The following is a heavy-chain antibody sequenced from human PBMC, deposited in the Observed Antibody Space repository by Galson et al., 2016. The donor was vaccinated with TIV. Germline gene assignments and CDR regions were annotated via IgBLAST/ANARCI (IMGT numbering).Heavy chain of an antibody. CDR2: ISDSGRS. Sequence: LSLTCTISSDSIFNFYVSWIRQPPGKGLEWTAYISDSGRSNKSPSLESRVTISVDTSKKQISLKLKSVTAADTAVYYCARDLGLGVFDVWGQGTMVSVSS. D-gene: IGHD7-27*01. J-gene: IGHJ3*01. V-gene: IGHV4-59*01. CDR1: SDSIFNFY. CDR3: ARDLGLGVFDV.